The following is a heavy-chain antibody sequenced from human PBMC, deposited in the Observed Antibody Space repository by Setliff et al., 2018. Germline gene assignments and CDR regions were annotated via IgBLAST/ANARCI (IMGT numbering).Heavy chain of an antibody. Sequence: PSETLSLTCSVSGGSISPYFWSWIRQPPGKGLEWIGYIYHNGNTNFNPSLKTRVTMSVDTSKNQFALNLTSVTAADTAVYYCVRDRTAYSYGLDVWGQGTTVTAP. D-gene: IGHD5-18*01. CDR3: VRDRTAYSYGLDV. V-gene: IGHV4-59*01. J-gene: IGHJ6*02. CDR1: GGSISPYF. CDR2: IYHNGNT.